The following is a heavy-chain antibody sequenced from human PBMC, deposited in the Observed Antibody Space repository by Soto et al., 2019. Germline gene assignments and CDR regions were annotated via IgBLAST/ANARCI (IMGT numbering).Heavy chain of an antibody. Sequence: LSLTCTVSGGSITTGGYYWSWIRQLPGKGLEWIGHRYYSESTYYNPSLKSRVSISLDTSKKQFSLKLSFVTAADTAMYYCARTKCSGGSCYSWSLDYWGQGTPVTGSS. V-gene: IGHV4-31*03. CDR2: RYYSEST. D-gene: IGHD2-15*01. J-gene: IGHJ4*02. CDR3: ARTKCSGGSCYSWSLDY. CDR1: GGSITTGGYY.